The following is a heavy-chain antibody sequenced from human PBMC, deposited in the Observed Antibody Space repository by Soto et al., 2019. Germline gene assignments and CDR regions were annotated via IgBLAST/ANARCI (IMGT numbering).Heavy chain of an antibody. J-gene: IGHJ4*02. CDR1: GFTFSPYA. CDR2: ISYVGNNK. V-gene: IGHV3-30*09. D-gene: IGHD2-8*01. Sequence: QVQLVESGGGVVQPGRSLRLSYAASGFTFSPYAMHWVRQAPGQGLEGVAVISYVGNNKNYADAVKGRLAISRDNSGNTLDLQMNSLRAEDTAVYYCARARLDMLALDYWGQGTLVTVSS. CDR3: ARARLDMLALDY.